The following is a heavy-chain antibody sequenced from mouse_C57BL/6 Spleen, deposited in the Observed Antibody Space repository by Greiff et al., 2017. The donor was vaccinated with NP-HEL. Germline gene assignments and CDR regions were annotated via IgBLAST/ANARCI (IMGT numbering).Heavy chain of an antibody. V-gene: IGHV5-4*01. CDR3: ARERNYYGSPFAY. J-gene: IGHJ3*01. CDR1: GFTFSSYA. Sequence: EVQLVESGGGLVKPGGSLKLSCAASGFTFSSYAMSWVRQTPEKRLEWVATISDGGSYTYYPDNVKGRFTISRDNAKNNLYLQMSHLKSEDTAMYYCARERNYYGSPFAYWGQGTLVTVSA. D-gene: IGHD1-1*01. CDR2: ISDGGSYT.